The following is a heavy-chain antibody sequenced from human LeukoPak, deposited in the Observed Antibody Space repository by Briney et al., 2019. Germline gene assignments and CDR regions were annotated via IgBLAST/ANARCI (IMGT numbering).Heavy chain of an antibody. J-gene: IGHJ4*02. D-gene: IGHD6-19*01. V-gene: IGHV4-59*01. Sequence: PSETLSLTCTVSGASISGWYWSWIRQPPGKGLEWIGYIYGSGYTNYNPSLKSRVTMSIDTSKNHFSLNLTSVTAADTATYYCARETSLAGFASGLGFNYWGQGILVTVSS. CDR3: ARETSLAGFASGLGFNY. CDR2: IYGSGYT. CDR1: GASISGWY.